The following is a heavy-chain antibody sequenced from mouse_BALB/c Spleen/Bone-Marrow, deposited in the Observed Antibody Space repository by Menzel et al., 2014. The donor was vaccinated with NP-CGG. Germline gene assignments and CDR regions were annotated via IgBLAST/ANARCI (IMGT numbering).Heavy chain of an antibody. J-gene: IGHJ2*01. V-gene: IGHV3-8*02. Sequence: VQLQQSGPSLVKPSQTLSLTCSVTGDSITSGYWNWIRKFPGNKFEYMGYISYSGTTYFNPSLKSRISITRDTSKNQYYLHLNSFTTDDSATYYYARYKAYYHHDKYYFDYWGQGTTLTVSS. CDR2: ISYSGTT. CDR1: GDSITSGY. CDR3: ARYKAYYHHDKYYFDY. D-gene: IGHD2-4*01.